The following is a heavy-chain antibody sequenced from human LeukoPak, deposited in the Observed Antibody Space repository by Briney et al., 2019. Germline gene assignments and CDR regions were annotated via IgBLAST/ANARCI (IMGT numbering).Heavy chain of an antibody. CDR3: ARGSGYYSEYFQH. D-gene: IGHD3-22*01. CDR1: GGSISSSSYY. Sequence: SETLSLTCTVSGGSISSSSYYWGWIRQPPGKGLEWIGSIYYSGSTYYNPSLKSRVTISVDTSKNQFSLKLSSVTAADTAVYYCARGSGYYSEYFQHWGQGTLVTVSS. V-gene: IGHV4-39*01. J-gene: IGHJ1*01. CDR2: IYYSGST.